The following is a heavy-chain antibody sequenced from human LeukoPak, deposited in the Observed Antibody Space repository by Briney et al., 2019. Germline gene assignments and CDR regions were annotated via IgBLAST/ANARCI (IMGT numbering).Heavy chain of an antibody. D-gene: IGHD1-26*01. J-gene: IGHJ5*02. CDR2: ISPNTGDT. Sequence: GASVKVSCKASGYTFTGYYMHWVRQAPGQGLEWMGWISPNTGDTNYAQKFQGRVTMTRDTSISTAYMELSRLTSDDTAVYSCLSFAILGASWGQGTLVTVSS. V-gene: IGHV1-2*02. CDR3: LSFAILGAS. CDR1: GYTFTGYY.